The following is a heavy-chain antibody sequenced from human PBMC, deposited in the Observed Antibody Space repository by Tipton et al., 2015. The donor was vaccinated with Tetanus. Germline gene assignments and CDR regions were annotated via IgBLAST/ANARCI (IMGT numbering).Heavy chain of an antibody. CDR2: IYSRGST. CDR1: GFTVSSNY. J-gene: IGHJ4*02. Sequence: QLVQSGGGLIQPGGPLRLSCAASGFTVSSNYMSWVRQAPGKGLEWVSVIYSRGSTYYADSVKGRFTISRDNSKNTLYLQMNSLRAEDTAVYYCARGWHSDPEGYCSGGTPLDYWGQGTLVTVSS. V-gene: IGHV3-66*03. D-gene: IGHD2-15*01. CDR3: ARGWHSDPEGYCSGGTPLDY.